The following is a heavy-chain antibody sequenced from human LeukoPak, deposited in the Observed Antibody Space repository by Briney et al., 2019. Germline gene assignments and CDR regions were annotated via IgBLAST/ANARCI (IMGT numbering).Heavy chain of an antibody. V-gene: IGHV3-7*01. D-gene: IGHD4-17*01. J-gene: IGHJ4*02. CDR1: GFTFSSYW. Sequence: GGSLRLSCAASGFTFSSYWMSWVRQAPGKGLEWVANIKQDGSEKYYVDSVKGRFTISRDNAKNSLYLQMNSLRAEDTAVYYCARYYGDYVAFFDYWGQGTLVSVSS. CDR2: IKQDGSEK. CDR3: ARYYGDYVAFFDY.